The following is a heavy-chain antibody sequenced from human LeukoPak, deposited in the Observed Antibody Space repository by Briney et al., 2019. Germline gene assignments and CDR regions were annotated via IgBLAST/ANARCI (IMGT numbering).Heavy chain of an antibody. Sequence: GGSLRLSCSGSGFTFGTYWMSWVRQAPGKGLEWVANIKPDGGQRYYVDSVKGRFTISRDNAKNSLYLQMDILRAEDTAVYFCARDRESNWYPFLDCWGQGTLVTVSS. V-gene: IGHV3-7*03. D-gene: IGHD6-13*01. CDR3: ARDRESNWYPFLDC. CDR2: IKPDGGQR. CDR1: GFTFGTYW. J-gene: IGHJ4*02.